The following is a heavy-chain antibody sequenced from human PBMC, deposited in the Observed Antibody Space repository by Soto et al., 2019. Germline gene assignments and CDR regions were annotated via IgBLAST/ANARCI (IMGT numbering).Heavy chain of an antibody. Sequence: SVKVSCKASGGTFSSYAISWVRQAPGQGLEWMGGIIPIFGTANYAQKFQGRVTITADESTSTAYMELSSLRSEDTAVYYCASRYSGSSGYCYGMDVWGQGTTVTVSS. D-gene: IGHD6-6*01. J-gene: IGHJ6*02. CDR2: IIPIFGTA. V-gene: IGHV1-69*13. CDR1: GGTFSSYA. CDR3: ASRYSGSSGYCYGMDV.